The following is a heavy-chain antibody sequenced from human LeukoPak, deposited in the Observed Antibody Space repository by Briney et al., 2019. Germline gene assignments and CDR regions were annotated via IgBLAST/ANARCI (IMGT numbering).Heavy chain of an antibody. CDR1: GGSITSYY. CDR2: THYSGGT. CDR3: AGGSTGGFYI. Sequence: LETLSLTCTVSGGSITSYYWSWIRQPPGKGLEWIGYTHYSGGTDYNPSLKSRVAISVDTSNNQFSLNLTPVAAADTAVYYCAGGSTGGFYIWGQGTMVPVTS. D-gene: IGHD7-27*01. J-gene: IGHJ3*02. V-gene: IGHV4-59*12.